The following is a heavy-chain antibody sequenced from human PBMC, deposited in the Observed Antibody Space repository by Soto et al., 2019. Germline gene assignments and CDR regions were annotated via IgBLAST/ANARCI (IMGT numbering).Heavy chain of an antibody. CDR2: IIPIFGTA. CDR3: ARDGGVYDYSPFDY. CDR1: GGTFSSYA. Sequence: QVQLVQSGAEVKKPGSSVKVSCKASGGTFSSYAISWVRQAPGQGLEWMGGIIPIFGTANYAQKFQCRVTITADESTSAACMELSCLRSEDTAVHYCARDGGVYDYSPFDYWGEGTLVTVST. J-gene: IGHJ4*02. V-gene: IGHV1-69*12. D-gene: IGHD4-4*01.